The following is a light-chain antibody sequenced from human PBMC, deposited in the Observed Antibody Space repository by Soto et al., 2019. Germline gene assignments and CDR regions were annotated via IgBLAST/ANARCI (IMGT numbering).Light chain of an antibody. CDR1: RSISTY. Sequence: EIVLTQSPATLSLSPGERATLSCRASRSISTYLAWYQQKPGQAPRLLIYDASNRATGVPARFSGSGSGTDFTLTISSLEPEAFAVYYCQQRSDFWSFGQGTKVEIK. V-gene: IGKV3-11*01. J-gene: IGKJ1*01. CDR3: QQRSDFWS. CDR2: DAS.